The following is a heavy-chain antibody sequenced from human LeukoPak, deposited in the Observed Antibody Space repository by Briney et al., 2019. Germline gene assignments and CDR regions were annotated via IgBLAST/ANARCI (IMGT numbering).Heavy chain of an antibody. CDR2: IKGDGSEK. CDR3: GKEGDWNLDY. V-gene: IGHV3-7*04. J-gene: IGHJ4*02. CDR1: DFNFRSNW. D-gene: IGHD1-1*01. Sequence: GGSLRLSCVASDFNFRSNWMDWVRQAPGRGLEWVANIKGDGSEKNYVDSVKGRFSISRDNAKNSLYLEMNSLRAEDTGVYYCGKEGDWNLDYWGQGALVTVSS.